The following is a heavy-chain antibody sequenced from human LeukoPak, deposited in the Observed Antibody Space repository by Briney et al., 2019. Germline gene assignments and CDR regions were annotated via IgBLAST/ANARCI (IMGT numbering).Heavy chain of an antibody. CDR3: ASQAHDYSSYYYMDV. CDR2: IYSGGST. CDR1: GFTVSSNY. D-gene: IGHD4-11*01. J-gene: IGHJ6*03. V-gene: IGHV3-53*01. Sequence: GGSLRLSCAASGFTVSSNYMSWVRQAPGKGLEWVSVIYSGGSTYYADSVKGRFTISRDNSKNTLYLQMNSLRAEDTAVYYCASQAHDYSSYYYMDVWGKGTTVTVSS.